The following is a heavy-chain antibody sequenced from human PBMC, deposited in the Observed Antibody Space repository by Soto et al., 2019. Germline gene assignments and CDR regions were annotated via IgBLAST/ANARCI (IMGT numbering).Heavy chain of an antibody. CDR1: GFTFSSYG. CDR2: ISYDGSNK. Sequence: PGGSLRLSCATSGFTFSSYGIHWVRQAPGKGLEWVAVISYDGSNKYYADSVKGRFTISRDNSKDTLYLQMNSLRAEDTAVYYCAKEGVAVAGLDYYYGMDVWGQGTTVTVSS. V-gene: IGHV3-30*18. D-gene: IGHD6-19*01. CDR3: AKEGVAVAGLDYYYGMDV. J-gene: IGHJ6*02.